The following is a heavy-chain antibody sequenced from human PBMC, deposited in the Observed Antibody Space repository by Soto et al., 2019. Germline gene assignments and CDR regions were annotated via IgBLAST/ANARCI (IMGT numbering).Heavy chain of an antibody. D-gene: IGHD3-3*01. CDR3: ARLGGYYQSLDT. CDR2: IYYSGST. Sequence: SETLSLTCSVSGDSISSSDYYWAWIRQPPGKGLEWIGSIYYSGSTTYSPSLKSRVTISVDRSKNQFSLKLTSVTAADTAVYYCARLGGYYQSLDTWGQGTLVTVSS. CDR1: GDSISSSDYY. J-gene: IGHJ5*02. V-gene: IGHV4-39*07.